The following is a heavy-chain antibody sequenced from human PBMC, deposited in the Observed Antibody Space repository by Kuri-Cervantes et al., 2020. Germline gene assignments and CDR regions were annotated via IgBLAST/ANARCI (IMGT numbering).Heavy chain of an antibody. J-gene: IGHJ3*02. CDR3: ARGVVGATGAFDI. CDR1: GYSFSNYY. CDR2: INPSGGST. D-gene: IGHD1-26*01. Sequence: ASVKVSCRASGYSFSNYYLHWVRQAPGQGLEWMGMINPSGGSTNYAQKFQGRVTMTRDTSISTAYMELSRLRSDDTAVYYCARGVVGATGAFDIWGQGTMVTVSS. V-gene: IGHV1-2*02.